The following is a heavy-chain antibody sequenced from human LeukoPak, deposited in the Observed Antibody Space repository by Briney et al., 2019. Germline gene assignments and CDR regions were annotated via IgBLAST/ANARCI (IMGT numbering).Heavy chain of an antibody. CDR2: MSGSGYYT. D-gene: IGHD3-3*01. J-gene: IGHJ6*03. V-gene: IGHV3-23*01. CDR1: GFSFSNFA. CDR3: AKMEGQRLYDYCMDV. Sequence: GGSLRLSCAASGFSFSNFAMSWVRQAPGKGLEWVSAMSGSGYYTYYLESVKGRFTISRDNSKNTLYLHMNSLRADDTAVYYCAKMEGQRLYDYCMDVWGRGTTVTVSS.